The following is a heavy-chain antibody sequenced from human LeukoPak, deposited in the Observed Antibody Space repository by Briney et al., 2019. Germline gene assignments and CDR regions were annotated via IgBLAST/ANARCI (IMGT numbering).Heavy chain of an antibody. Sequence: GGSLRLSCAASGFTFSSYAMSWVRQAPGKGLEWASAISGSGGSTYYADSVKGRFTISRDNSKNTLYLQMNSLRAEDTAVYYCAKPSTSDILTGYYIDAFDIWGQGTMVTVSS. V-gene: IGHV3-23*01. CDR1: GFTFSSYA. D-gene: IGHD3-9*01. J-gene: IGHJ3*02. CDR3: AKPSTSDILTGYYIDAFDI. CDR2: ISGSGGST.